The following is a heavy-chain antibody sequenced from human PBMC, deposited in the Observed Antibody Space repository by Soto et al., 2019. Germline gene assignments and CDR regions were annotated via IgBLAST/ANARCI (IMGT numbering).Heavy chain of an antibody. V-gene: IGHV3-11*06. J-gene: IGHJ5*02. Sequence: GGSLRLSCAASGFTFSDYYMSWIRQAPGKGLEWVSYISSSSSYTNYADSVKGRFTISRDNAKNSLYLQMNSLRAEDTAVYYCARDRGEMATILLHWFDPWGQGTLVTVSS. CDR1: GFTFSDYY. CDR3: ARDRGEMATILLHWFDP. CDR2: ISSSSSYT. D-gene: IGHD5-12*01.